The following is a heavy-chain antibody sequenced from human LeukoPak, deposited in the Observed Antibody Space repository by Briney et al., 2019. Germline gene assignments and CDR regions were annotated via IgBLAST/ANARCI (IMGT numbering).Heavy chain of an antibody. Sequence: GGSLRLSCAASGFTFSSYWMSWVRQAPGKGLEWVSNIKQDGSEKYYVDSVKGRFTISRDNAKNSLYLQMNSLRAEDTAVYYCAIQIVGATRGDYWGQGTLVTVSS. CDR1: GFTFSSYW. CDR3: AIQIVGATRGDY. V-gene: IGHV3-7*01. CDR2: IKQDGSEK. D-gene: IGHD1-26*01. J-gene: IGHJ4*02.